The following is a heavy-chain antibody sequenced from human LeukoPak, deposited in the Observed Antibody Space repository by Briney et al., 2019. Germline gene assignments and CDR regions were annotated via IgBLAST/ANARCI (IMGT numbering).Heavy chain of an antibody. CDR2: LYSDGNT. CDR3: AKAGIAVAGTHYYYYYMDV. Sequence: GGSLRLSCAASGFTVITNDMTWVRQAPGKGLEWVSVLYSDGNTKYADSVKGRFTISRDTSKNTLYLQMNSLRAEDTAVYYCAKAGIAVAGTHYYYYYMDVWGKGTTVTVSS. CDR1: GFTVITND. J-gene: IGHJ6*03. D-gene: IGHD6-19*01. V-gene: IGHV3-53*01.